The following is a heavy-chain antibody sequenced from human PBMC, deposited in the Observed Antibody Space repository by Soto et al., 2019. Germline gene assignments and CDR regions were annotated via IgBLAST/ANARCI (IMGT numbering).Heavy chain of an antibody. CDR3: ARPPDAFDI. CDR1: GSTFTDFT. CDR2: ISGDGLST. Sequence: EVQLLESGGGLVQPGGSLRLSCAGSGSTFTDFTMTWVRQAPGKGLEWVSAISGDGLSTYYAGSVKGRFTISRDNSKTTLYLQMNSLRAEHTAVYYCARPPDAFDIWGRGTLVTVSS. J-gene: IGHJ3*02. V-gene: IGHV3-23*01.